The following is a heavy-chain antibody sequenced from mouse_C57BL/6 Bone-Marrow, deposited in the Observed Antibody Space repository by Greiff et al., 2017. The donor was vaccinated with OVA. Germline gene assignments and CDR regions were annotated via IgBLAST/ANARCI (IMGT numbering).Heavy chain of an antibody. J-gene: IGHJ3*01. CDR1: GYTFTSYG. V-gene: IGHV1-81*01. D-gene: IGHD1-1*01. CDR3: ARAGEIYYYGSSPAWFAY. Sequence: VQRVESGAELARPGASVKLSCKASGYTFTSYGISWVKQRTGQGLEWIGEIYPRSGNTYYNEKFKGKATLTADKSSSTAYMELRSLTSEDSAVYFCARAGEIYYYGSSPAWFAYWGQGTLVTVSA. CDR2: IYPRSGNT.